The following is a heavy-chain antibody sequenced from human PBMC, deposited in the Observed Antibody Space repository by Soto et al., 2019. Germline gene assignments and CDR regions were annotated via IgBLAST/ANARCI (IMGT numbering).Heavy chain of an antibody. D-gene: IGHD4-17*01. CDR3: ASRESYNGDYPPPYFFDY. J-gene: IGHJ4*02. CDR1: GGSISSGSYY. Sequence: SETLSLTCTVSGGSISSGSYYWGWIRQPPGKGLEWIGSIYYSGSTYYNPSLKSRVTISVDTSKSQFSLKLSSVTAADTAVYYCASRESYNGDYPPPYFFDYWGQGTLVTVS. CDR2: IYYSGST. V-gene: IGHV4-39*01.